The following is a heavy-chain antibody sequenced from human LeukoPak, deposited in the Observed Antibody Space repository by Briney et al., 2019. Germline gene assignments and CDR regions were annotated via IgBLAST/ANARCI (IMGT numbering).Heavy chain of an antibody. V-gene: IGHV3-23*01. J-gene: IGHJ4*02. CDR1: GFTFSNFA. CDR2: VTGTGDKT. CDR3: TKDRSNGFDY. Sequence: GGSLRLSCAASGFTFSNFAVTWVRQAPGKGLEWVSVVTGTGDKTYYADSAKGRFTISRDNSKNTVHLQMNSLRADDPAVYYCTKDRSNGFDYWGQGTLVTVSS. D-gene: IGHD2-8*01.